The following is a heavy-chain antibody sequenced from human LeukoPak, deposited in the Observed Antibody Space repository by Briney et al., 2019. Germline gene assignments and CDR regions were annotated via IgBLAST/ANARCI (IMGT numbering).Heavy chain of an antibody. CDR1: GFTFSSYS. D-gene: IGHD1-14*01. J-gene: IGHJ4*02. V-gene: IGHV3-48*01. Sequence: PGGSLRLSCAASGFTFSSYSMNWVRQAPGKGLEWVSYISSSSSTIYYADSVKGRFTISRDNAKNSLYLQMNSLRAEDTAVYYCARLTPEDYFDYWGQGTLVTVSS. CDR3: ARLTPEDYFDY. CDR2: ISSSSSTI.